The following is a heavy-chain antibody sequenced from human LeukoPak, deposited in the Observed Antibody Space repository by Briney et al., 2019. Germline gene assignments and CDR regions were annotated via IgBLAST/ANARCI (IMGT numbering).Heavy chain of an antibody. D-gene: IGHD2-2*01. Sequence: GGSLRLSCAASGFTFSSYAMSWVRQAPGKGLEWVSAISGSGGSTYYADPVKGRFTNSRDNSKNTPYLQMNSLRAEDTAVYYCAKQVVPAARRYAFDIWGQGTMVTVSS. V-gene: IGHV3-23*01. CDR1: GFTFSSYA. CDR2: ISGSGGST. J-gene: IGHJ3*02. CDR3: AKQVVPAARRYAFDI.